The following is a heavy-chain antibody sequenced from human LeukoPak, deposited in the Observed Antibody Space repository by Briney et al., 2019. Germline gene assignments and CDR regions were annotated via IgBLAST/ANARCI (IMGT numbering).Heavy chain of an antibody. V-gene: IGHV1-18*01. CDR1: GYTFTSYG. CDR3: ARGPSGDYVWGSYRYTSFDP. CDR2: ISAYNGNT. Sequence: ASVKVSCKASGYTFTSYGISRVRQAPGQGLEWMGWISAYNGNTNYAQKLQGRVTMTTDTSTSTAYMELRSLRSDDTAVYYCARGPSGDYVWGSYRYTSFDPWGQGTLVTVSS. J-gene: IGHJ5*02. D-gene: IGHD3-16*02.